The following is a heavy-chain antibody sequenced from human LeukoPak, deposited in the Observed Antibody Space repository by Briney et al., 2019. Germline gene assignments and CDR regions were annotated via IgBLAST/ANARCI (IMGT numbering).Heavy chain of an antibody. V-gene: IGHV3-23*01. CDR3: ARDYPTSGIVTIFDY. CDR1: GFTFNNYA. CDR2: ITASGGST. J-gene: IGHJ4*02. Sequence: RTGGSLRLSCASSGFTFNNYAMTWVRQAPGKGLEWVSSITASGGSTYCADSVKGRFTISRDNSKNTLYLQMSSLRAEDTAVYYCARDYPTSGIVTIFDYWGQGNLVTVSS. D-gene: IGHD1-1*01.